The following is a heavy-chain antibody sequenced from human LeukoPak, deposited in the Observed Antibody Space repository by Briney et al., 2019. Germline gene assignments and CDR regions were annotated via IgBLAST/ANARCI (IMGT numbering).Heavy chain of an antibody. Sequence: SETLSLTCTVSGGSISSSSYYWGWIRQPPGKGLEWIGSIYYSGSTYYNPSLKSRVTISVDTSKNQFSLKLSSVTAADTAVYYCARISGYDYRNWFDPWGQGTLVTVSS. V-gene: IGHV4-39*07. CDR2: IYYSGST. CDR1: GGSISSSSYY. J-gene: IGHJ5*02. D-gene: IGHD5-12*01. CDR3: ARISGYDYRNWFDP.